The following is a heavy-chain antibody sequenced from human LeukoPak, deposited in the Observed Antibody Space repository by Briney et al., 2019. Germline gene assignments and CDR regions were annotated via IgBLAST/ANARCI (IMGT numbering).Heavy chain of an antibody. Sequence: PSETLSLTCAVSGYSISSGYYWAWIRQPPGKGLEWIGNIYHSGSTYYNPSLKSRVTISVDTSKNQFSLKLSSVTAADTAVYYCARQGLQYRPGFDPWGQGTLVTVSS. CDR3: ARQGLQYRPGFDP. CDR2: IYHSGST. D-gene: IGHD4-11*01. CDR1: GYSISSGYY. V-gene: IGHV4-38-2*01. J-gene: IGHJ5*02.